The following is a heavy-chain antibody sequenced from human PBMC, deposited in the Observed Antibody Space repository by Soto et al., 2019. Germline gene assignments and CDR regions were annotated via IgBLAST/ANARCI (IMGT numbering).Heavy chain of an antibody. V-gene: IGHV4-59*08. J-gene: IGHJ5*02. CDR3: ARLLWSRGDWFDP. CDR2: IYDSGST. D-gene: IGHD3-10*01. Sequence: QVQLQESGPGLVKPSETLSLTCTVSGGSISSYYWSWIRQPPGKGLEWIGYIYDSGSTNYNPSLKGRVTISVDTSKNQFSLKLSSVTAADTAVYYCARLLWSRGDWFDPWGQGTLVTVSS. CDR1: GGSISSYY.